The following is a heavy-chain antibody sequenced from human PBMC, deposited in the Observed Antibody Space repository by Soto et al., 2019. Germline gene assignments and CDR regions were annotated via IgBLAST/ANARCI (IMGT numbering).Heavy chain of an antibody. CDR2: IYSGGST. Sequence: GGSLRLSCAASGFTVSSNYMSWVRQAPGKGLEWVSVIYSGGSTYYADSVKGRFTISRDNSKNTLYLQMNSLRAEDTAVYYCARGNYYDSSGYFDYWGQGTLVTVSS. D-gene: IGHD3-22*01. J-gene: IGHJ4*02. CDR3: ARGNYYDSSGYFDY. CDR1: GFTVSSNY. V-gene: IGHV3-53*01.